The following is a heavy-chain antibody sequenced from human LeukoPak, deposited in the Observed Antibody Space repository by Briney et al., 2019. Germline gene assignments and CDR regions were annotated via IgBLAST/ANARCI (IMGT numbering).Heavy chain of an antibody. D-gene: IGHD1/OR15-1a*01. Sequence: PPETLSLTCAVSGFSVSTIHYYWGWVRQPPGKGLEWIARIDHGGVIHCIPSLQSRLTISRDTSNNHFSLRLSSVTAADAAVYYCARDSGNWNIDYWGRGILVTVSS. CDR3: ARDSGNWNIDY. V-gene: IGHV4-38-2*02. CDR2: IDHGGVI. J-gene: IGHJ4*02. CDR1: GFSVSTIHYY.